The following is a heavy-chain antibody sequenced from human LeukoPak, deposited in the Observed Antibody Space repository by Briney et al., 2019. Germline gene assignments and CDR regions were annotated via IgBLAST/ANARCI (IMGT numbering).Heavy chain of an antibody. CDR1: GYTFTGYY. CDR3: ARERFGGAAYYFDY. CDR2: INPNSGGT. D-gene: IGHD3-10*01. Sequence: ASVKVSCKASGYTFTGYYMHWVRQAPGQGLEWMGWINPNSGGTNYAQNFQGRVTMTRDTSISTAYMELSRLRSDDTAVYYCARERFGGAAYYFDYWGRGTLVTVSS. V-gene: IGHV1-2*02. J-gene: IGHJ4*02.